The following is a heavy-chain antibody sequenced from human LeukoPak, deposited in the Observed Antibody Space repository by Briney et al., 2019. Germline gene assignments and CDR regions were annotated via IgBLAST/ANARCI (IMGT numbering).Heavy chain of an antibody. CDR3: ARSKVRGDEQYFDY. CDR1: GGTFSSYA. J-gene: IGHJ4*02. D-gene: IGHD2-21*02. V-gene: IGHV1-69*13. CDR2: IIPIFGTA. Sequence: VASVKVSCKASGGTFSSYAISWVRQAPGQGLEWVGGIIPIFGTANYAQKFQGRVTITADESTSTAYMELSSLRSEDTAVYYCARSKVRGDEQYFDYWGQGTLVTVSS.